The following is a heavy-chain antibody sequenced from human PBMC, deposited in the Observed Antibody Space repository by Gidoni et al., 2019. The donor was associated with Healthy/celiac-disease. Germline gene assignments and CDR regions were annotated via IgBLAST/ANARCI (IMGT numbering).Heavy chain of an antibody. J-gene: IGHJ6*02. D-gene: IGHD3-3*01. V-gene: IGHV1-2*02. Sequence: QVQLVQSGAEVKKPGASVKVSCKASGYPFTGYYMHWVRQAPGQGLEWMGWINPNSGGTNYAQKFQGRVTMTRDTSISTAYMELSRLRSDDTAVYYCASGDFWSGPYYYYGMDVWGQGTTVTVSS. CDR1: GYPFTGYY. CDR3: ASGDFWSGPYYYYGMDV. CDR2: INPNSGGT.